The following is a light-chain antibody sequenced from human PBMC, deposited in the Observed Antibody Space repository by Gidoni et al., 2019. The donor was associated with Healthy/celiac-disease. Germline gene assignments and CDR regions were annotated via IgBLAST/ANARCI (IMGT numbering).Light chain of an antibody. CDR3: QQYDNLPPFT. J-gene: IGKJ3*01. CDR2: DAS. Sequence: DSQMTQYPSSLSASVGDRVTITCQASQDISNYFNWYQQKPGKAPKLLIYDASNLETGVPSRFSVSGSGTDFTFTISSLQPEDIATYSCQQYDNLPPFTFGPGTKVDIK. V-gene: IGKV1-33*01. CDR1: QDISNY.